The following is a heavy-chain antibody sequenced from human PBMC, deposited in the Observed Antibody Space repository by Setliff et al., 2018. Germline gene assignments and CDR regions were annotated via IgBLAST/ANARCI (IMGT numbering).Heavy chain of an antibody. J-gene: IGHJ6*03. D-gene: IGHD3-3*01. Sequence: PSETLSLTCAVYGGSFSGYYWSWIRQPPGKGLEWIGEINHSGSTNYNPSLKSRVTISVDTSKNQFSLKLSSVTAADTAVYYCARPLYYNFWSGYPDYYYYMDVWGKGTTVTVSS. V-gene: IGHV4-34*01. CDR3: ARPLYYNFWSGYPDYYYYMDV. CDR2: INHSGST. CDR1: GGSFSGYY.